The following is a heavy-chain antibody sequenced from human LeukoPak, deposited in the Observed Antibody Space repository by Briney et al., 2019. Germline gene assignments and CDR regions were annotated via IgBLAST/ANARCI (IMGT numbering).Heavy chain of an antibody. Sequence: GGSLSFSGAASGFTFSSFALGWVGKAQGKGWEGASTVSGGGGTTYYADSVKGRFTISRDNSKNTLFLQMNSLRAEDTAIYYCAKDMGYCSSATCYGLDYWGQGTLVTVSS. CDR3: AKDMGYCSSATCYGLDY. CDR1: GFTFSSFA. J-gene: IGHJ4*02. CDR2: VSGGGGTT. D-gene: IGHD2-2*01. V-gene: IGHV3-23*01.